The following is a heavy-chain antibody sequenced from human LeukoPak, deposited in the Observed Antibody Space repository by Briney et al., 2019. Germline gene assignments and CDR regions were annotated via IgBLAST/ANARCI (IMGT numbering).Heavy chain of an antibody. CDR3: ARVLGMDPPYYYYYYMDV. CDR1: GFTVSSNY. Sequence: PGGSLRLSCAASGFTVSSNYMSWVRQAPGKGLEWGSVIYSGGSTYYADSMKGRFTISRDKSKNTVYLQMNSLRPEDTAVYYCARVLGMDPPYYYYYYMDVWGRGTTVTVSS. D-gene: IGHD7-27*01. V-gene: IGHV3-66*02. J-gene: IGHJ6*03. CDR2: IYSGGST.